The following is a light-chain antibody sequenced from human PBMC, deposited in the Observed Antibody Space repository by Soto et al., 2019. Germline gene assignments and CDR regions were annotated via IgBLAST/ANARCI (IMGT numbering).Light chain of an antibody. CDR3: CSYAGTTHV. J-gene: IGLJ1*01. Sequence: QSVLTQPPSVSGSPGQSVTISCTGTSSDIGGYNYVSWYQQLPGKAPKLMIYDVSKRPSGVPDRFSGSNSGNTASLTISGLQTEDEADYYCCSYAGTTHVFATGTKLTVL. V-gene: IGLV2-11*01. CDR2: DVS. CDR1: SSDIGGYNY.